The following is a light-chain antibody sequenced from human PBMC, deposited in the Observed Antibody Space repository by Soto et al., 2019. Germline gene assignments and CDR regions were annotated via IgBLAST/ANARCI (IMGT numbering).Light chain of an antibody. V-gene: IGKV1-39*01. J-gene: IGKJ1*01. CDR3: QQSYSIPT. CDR1: QSISSN. CDR2: AAS. Sequence: DIQMTQSPSSLSASVGDRVTITCRASQSISSNLNWYQQKPGKAPKLLIYAASSLQSGVPSRFSGSGSGTDFTLTINSLQPEDFATYYCQQSYSIPTFGQGTKVDIK.